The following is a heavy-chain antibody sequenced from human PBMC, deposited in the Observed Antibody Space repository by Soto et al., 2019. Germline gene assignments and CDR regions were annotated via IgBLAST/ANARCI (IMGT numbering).Heavy chain of an antibody. D-gene: IGHD3-10*01. CDR2: IIPIFGTA. Sequence: QVQLVQSGAEVKKPGSSVKVSCKASGGTFSSYAISWVRQAPGQGLEWMGGIIPIFGTANYAQKFQGRVTITADESTSTAYMELSSLRSEDTAVYYWARRGTMVRGVIAADYYYGMDVWGQGTTVTVSS. CDR1: GGTFSSYA. CDR3: ARRGTMVRGVIAADYYYGMDV. V-gene: IGHV1-69*01. J-gene: IGHJ6*02.